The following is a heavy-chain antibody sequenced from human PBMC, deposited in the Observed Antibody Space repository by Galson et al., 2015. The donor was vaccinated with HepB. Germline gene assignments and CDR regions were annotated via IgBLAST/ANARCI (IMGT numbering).Heavy chain of an antibody. CDR2: ISSSGSTI. CDR3: ARDPGTVVPAAIPLPVGLDP. D-gene: IGHD2-2*01. J-gene: IGHJ5*02. V-gene: IGHV3-11*01. Sequence: SLRLSCAASGFTFSDYYMSWIRQAPGKGLEWVSYISSSGSTIYYADSVKGRFIISRDNAKNSLYLQMNSLRAEDTAVYYCARDPGTVVPAAIPLPVGLDPWGQGTLVTVSS. CDR1: GFTFSDYY.